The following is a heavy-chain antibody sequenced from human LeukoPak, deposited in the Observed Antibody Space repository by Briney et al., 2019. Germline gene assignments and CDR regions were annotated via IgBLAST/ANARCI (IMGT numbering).Heavy chain of an antibody. CDR2: MNPNSGNT. Sequence: ASVKVSCKASGYTFSSYDINWVRQAPGQGREWMGWMNPNSGNTGYAQKFQGRLNMNRNTSISTAYMELSSLRSEDTAVYYCARRVGSGWTVQHWRQGTMVTVSS. J-gene: IGHJ1*01. CDR1: GYTFSSYD. D-gene: IGHD6-19*01. CDR3: ARRVGSGWTVQH. V-gene: IGHV1-8*01.